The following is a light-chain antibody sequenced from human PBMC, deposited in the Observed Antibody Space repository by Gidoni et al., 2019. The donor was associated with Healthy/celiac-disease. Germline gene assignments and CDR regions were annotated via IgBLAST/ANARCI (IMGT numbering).Light chain of an antibody. CDR1: QSISSY. CDR2: AAS. V-gene: IGKV1-39*01. CDR3: QQSYSTPRT. J-gene: IGKJ1*01. Sequence: DIQMTQSPSSLSASVGDRVTITCRASQSISSYLNWYQQKPGKAPKLLIYAASSLQSGVTSRFSGSGSGTDCTLTISSLQPEDFATYYCQQSYSTPRTFGQXTKVEIK.